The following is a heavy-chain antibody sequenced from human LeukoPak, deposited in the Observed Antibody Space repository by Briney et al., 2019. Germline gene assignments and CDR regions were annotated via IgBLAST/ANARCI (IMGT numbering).Heavy chain of an antibody. V-gene: IGHV1-2*02. D-gene: IGHD3-22*01. CDR1: GYTFTGYY. CDR3: ARDRGFYDSSGYSFDY. CDR2: IYPNSGGT. J-gene: IGHJ4*02. Sequence: GASVSVSCTASGYTFTGYYMHWVRQAPGQGLEWMGWIYPNSGGTNYAQKFQGRVTMTRDTSISTAYMELSRLRSDDTAVYYCARDRGFYDSSGYSFDYWGQGTLVTVSS.